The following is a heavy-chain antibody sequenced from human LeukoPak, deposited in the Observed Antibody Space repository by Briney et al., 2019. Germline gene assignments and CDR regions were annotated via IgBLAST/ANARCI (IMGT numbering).Heavy chain of an antibody. CDR1: GFILSSYA. CDR2: TQHDGDDK. V-gene: IGHV3-30*02. CDR3: ARAYYDSSGYYYFDY. J-gene: IGHJ4*02. D-gene: IGHD3-22*01. Sequence: GGSLRLSCAASGFILSSYAMHWVRQAPGKGLEWVAFTQHDGDDKYYADSVKGRFTISRDNSKNTLYLQMNSLRAEDTAVYYCARAYYDSSGYYYFDYWGQGTLVTVSS.